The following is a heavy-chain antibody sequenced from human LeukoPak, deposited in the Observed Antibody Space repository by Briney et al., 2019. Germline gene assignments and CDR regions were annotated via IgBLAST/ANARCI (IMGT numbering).Heavy chain of an antibody. CDR1: GGSISSYY. V-gene: IGHV4-59*01. D-gene: IGHD4-17*01. CDR3: ERDRVYGHRDYFDY. Sequence: SETLSLTCTVPGGSISSYYWSWIRQPPGKGLEWIGYIYYSGSTNYTPSPKSRVTISVDTSKNQFSLKLSSVTAADTAVYYCERDRVYGHRDYFDYWGPGTLVTVSS. J-gene: IGHJ4*02. CDR2: IYYSGST.